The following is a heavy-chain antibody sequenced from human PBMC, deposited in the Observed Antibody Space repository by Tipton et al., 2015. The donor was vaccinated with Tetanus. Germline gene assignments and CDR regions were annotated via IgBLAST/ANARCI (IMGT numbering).Heavy chain of an antibody. CDR2: VYYSGST. D-gene: IGHD1-14*01. J-gene: IGHJ4*02. V-gene: IGHV4-61*05. CDR3: ARANNGFPKKGPFDS. Sequence: TLSLTCNVSGASMSSSSYYWDWIRQPPGKGLEWIGYVYYSGSTNYNPSLKTRVTISFGTSKNQFSLNLESVTAADTAFYYFARANNGFPKKGPFDSWGQGTLVIVSS. CDR1: GASMSSSSYY.